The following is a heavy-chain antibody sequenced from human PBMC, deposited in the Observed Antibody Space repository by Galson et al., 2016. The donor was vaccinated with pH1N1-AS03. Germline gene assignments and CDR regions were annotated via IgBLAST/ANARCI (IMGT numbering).Heavy chain of an antibody. CDR1: GYTFTSYY. CDR2: INPSDGNP. D-gene: IGHD4/OR15-4a*01. Sequence: SVKVSCKASGYTFTSYYIHWVRQAPGQGREWMGIINPSDGNPNYAQRFQGRVTMTRDTSTSTVYMKLSSLRSDDTAVYYCARVSAGLTGYYYAMDVGGQGTTVTVSS. J-gene: IGHJ6*02. CDR3: ARVSAGLTGYYYAMDV. V-gene: IGHV1-46*01.